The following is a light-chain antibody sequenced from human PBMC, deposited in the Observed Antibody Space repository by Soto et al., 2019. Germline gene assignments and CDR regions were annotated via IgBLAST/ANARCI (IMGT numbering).Light chain of an antibody. CDR1: QSVSSSY. CDR2: GAS. Sequence: EIVLTQSPGTLSLSPGERATLSCRASQSVSSSYLAWYQQKPGQAPRLLIYGASSRATGIPDRFSGSGSGTDFTLTISRLEPEDFALYYCQQYGSSPRITCGQGTRLEIK. CDR3: QQYGSSPRIT. V-gene: IGKV3-20*01. J-gene: IGKJ5*01.